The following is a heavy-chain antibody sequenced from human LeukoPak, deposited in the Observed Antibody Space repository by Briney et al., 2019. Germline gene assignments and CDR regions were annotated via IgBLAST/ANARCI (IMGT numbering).Heavy chain of an antibody. V-gene: IGHV4-4*07. CDR2: IYTSGST. D-gene: IGHD3-3*01. CDR3: ARDGRRFLEWVLDY. CDR1: GGSISSYY. J-gene: IGHJ4*02. Sequence: SETLSLTCTVSGGSISSYYWSWIRQPAGKGLEWIGRIYTSGSTNYNPSLKSRVTMSVDTSKNQFYLKLSSVTAADTAVYYCARDGRRFLEWVLDYWGQGTLVTVSS.